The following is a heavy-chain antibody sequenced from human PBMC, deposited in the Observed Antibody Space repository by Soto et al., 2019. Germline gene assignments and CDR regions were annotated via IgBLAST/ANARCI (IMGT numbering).Heavy chain of an antibody. Sequence: QVQLQESGPGLVKPSQTLSLTCTVSGGPISSAAYYWSWIRQHPVKGLEWIGYISHSGSTYYTPSLKSRVIISADTSKNQFSVNLTSVTAADTAVYYCAREYTYGSNFFECWGQGALVTVSS. D-gene: IGHD5-18*01. CDR2: ISHSGST. V-gene: IGHV4-31*03. CDR3: AREYTYGSNFFEC. CDR1: GGPISSAAYY. J-gene: IGHJ4*02.